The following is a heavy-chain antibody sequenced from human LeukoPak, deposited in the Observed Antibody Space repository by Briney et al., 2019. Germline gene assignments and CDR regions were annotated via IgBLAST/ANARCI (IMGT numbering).Heavy chain of an antibody. Sequence: SSETLSLTCSVSSGSINSTTYHWGWIRLPPGKGLEWIGGIYYSGGTYDNPSPKSRVTISVDTSKNQLSLKLTSVTAADTAVYYCARLSVAGTRGFDYWGQGTVVTVSS. CDR3: ARLSVAGTRGFDY. D-gene: IGHD6-19*01. J-gene: IGHJ4*02. CDR2: IYYSGGT. V-gene: IGHV4-39*01. CDR1: SGSINSTTYH.